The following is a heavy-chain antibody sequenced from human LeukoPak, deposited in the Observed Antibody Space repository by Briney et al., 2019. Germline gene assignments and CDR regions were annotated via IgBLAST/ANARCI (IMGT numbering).Heavy chain of an antibody. J-gene: IGHJ6*02. Sequence: PGGSLRLSCAASGFTFSSNWMHWVRQAPGKGLVWVSRIISNENSATYADSVKGRFTISRDNAKNTLYLQMNSLRAEDTAVYYCARALWSGPVYYGMDVWGQGTTVTVSS. V-gene: IGHV3-74*01. D-gene: IGHD3-10*01. CDR1: GFTFSSNW. CDR3: ARALWSGPVYYGMDV. CDR2: IISNENSA.